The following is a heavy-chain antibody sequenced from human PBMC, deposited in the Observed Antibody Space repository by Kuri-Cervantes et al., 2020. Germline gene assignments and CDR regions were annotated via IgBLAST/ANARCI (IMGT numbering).Heavy chain of an antibody. Sequence: ASVKVSCKASGYTFTSYYWHWVRQAPGQGLEWMGIINPGGRGKTYAQIFQGRVTVSRDTSTSTVYMELSSLRSEDTAVYYCAAQGGIVVVPAATYQTNYGMDVWGQGTTVTVSS. J-gene: IGHJ6*02. CDR2: INPGGRGK. D-gene: IGHD2-2*01. V-gene: IGHV1-46*01. CDR3: AAQGGIVVVPAATYQTNYGMDV. CDR1: GYTFTSYY.